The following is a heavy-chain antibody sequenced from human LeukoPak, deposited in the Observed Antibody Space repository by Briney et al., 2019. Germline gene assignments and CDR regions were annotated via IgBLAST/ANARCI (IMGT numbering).Heavy chain of an antibody. CDR3: ARGSRGYSYG. CDR2: IYYSGST. Sequence: SETLSLTCTVSGASVSSGSYYWSWIRQPPGKGLEWIGYIYYSGSTNYNPSLKSRVTISVDTSKNQFSLKLSSVTAADTAVYYCARGSRGYSYGWGQGTLVTASS. D-gene: IGHD5-18*01. V-gene: IGHV4-61*01. CDR1: GASVSSGSYY. J-gene: IGHJ4*02.